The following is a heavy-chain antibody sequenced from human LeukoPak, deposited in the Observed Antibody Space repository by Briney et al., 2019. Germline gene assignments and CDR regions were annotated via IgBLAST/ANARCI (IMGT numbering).Heavy chain of an antibody. CDR3: ARGDYGGCADY. D-gene: IGHD4-23*01. CDR1: GYTFNIYG. J-gene: IGHJ4*02. V-gene: IGHV1-18*01. Sequence: GASVKVSCKASGYTFNIYGINWVRQAPGQGLEWMGWISGYNGNTKYAQKFQGRVTMTTDTSTSTAYMELRSLRSDDTAVLYCARGDYGGCADYWGQGTLVTVSS. CDR2: ISGYNGNT.